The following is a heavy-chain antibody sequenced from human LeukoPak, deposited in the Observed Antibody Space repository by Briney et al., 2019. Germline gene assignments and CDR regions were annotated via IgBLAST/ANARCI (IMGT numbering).Heavy chain of an antibody. CDR1: GGSISSSNW. D-gene: IGHD6-13*01. CDR2: IYHSGST. V-gene: IGHV4-4*02. J-gene: IGHJ4*02. CDR3: ARASSSWYYFDY. Sequence: PSETLSLTCAVSGGSISSSNWWSWVRQPPGKGLEWIGEIYHSGSTNYNPSLKSRVTISVDKSKNQFSLKLRSVTAADTAVYYCARASSSWYYFDYWGQGTLVTVSS.